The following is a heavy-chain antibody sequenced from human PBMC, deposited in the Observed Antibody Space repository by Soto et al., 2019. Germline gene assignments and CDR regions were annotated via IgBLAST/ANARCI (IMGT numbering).Heavy chain of an antibody. V-gene: IGHV1-69*06. Sequence: SVKVSCKASGGTFSSYVISWVRQAPGQGLEWMGGIIPIFGTANYAQKFQGRVTITADKSTGTAYMELSSLRSEDTAVYYCARESGCSSTSCYNEAWFDPWGQGTLVTVSS. CDR1: GGTFSSYV. CDR2: IIPIFGTA. D-gene: IGHD2-2*02. CDR3: ARESGCSSTSCYNEAWFDP. J-gene: IGHJ5*02.